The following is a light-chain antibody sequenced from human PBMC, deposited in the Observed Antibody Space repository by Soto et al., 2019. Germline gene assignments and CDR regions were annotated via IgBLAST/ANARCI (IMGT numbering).Light chain of an antibody. CDR2: LAS. CDR1: QSISSY. Sequence: DIQMTQSPSSLSASVGDRVTITCRASQSISSYLNWYQQKPGRAPKLLIFLASDLQSGVPSRFTGSGSGTDFTLTISGLQPEDFGSYYCQQSYTSPVTFGGGTKVDIK. V-gene: IGKV1-39*01. J-gene: IGKJ4*01. CDR3: QQSYTSPVT.